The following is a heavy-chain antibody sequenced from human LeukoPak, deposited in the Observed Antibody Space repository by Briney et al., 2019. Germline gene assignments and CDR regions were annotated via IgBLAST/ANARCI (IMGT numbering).Heavy chain of an antibody. CDR3: AKSSPPPLSY. Sequence: GGSLRLSCAASGFTFSSYTMSWVRQAPGKGLEWVSSITRSSIYIYYGDSVKGRFTISRDNAKNSLYLQINSLRAEDTAVYYCAKSSPPPLSYWGQGTLVTVSS. CDR2: ITRSSIYI. V-gene: IGHV3-21*04. J-gene: IGHJ4*02. CDR1: GFTFSSYT.